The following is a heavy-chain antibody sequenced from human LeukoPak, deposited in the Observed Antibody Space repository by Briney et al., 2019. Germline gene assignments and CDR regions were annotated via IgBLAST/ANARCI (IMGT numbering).Heavy chain of an antibody. D-gene: IGHD2-21*02. V-gene: IGHV3-13*01. Sequence: PGGALILSCAASGFTFSTNDMHWVRQTTGIDLKCLSALCTDGLTYYLASETRQFTISSHDPKNALYLQMNSLRAGDTGAYYCVRGSPLYCGGDCYPTTPLRVESFYGMGVWGQGTTVTVSS. CDR2: LCTDGLT. CDR3: VRGSPLYCGGDCYPTTPLRVESFYGMGV. CDR1: GFTFSTND. J-gene: IGHJ6*02.